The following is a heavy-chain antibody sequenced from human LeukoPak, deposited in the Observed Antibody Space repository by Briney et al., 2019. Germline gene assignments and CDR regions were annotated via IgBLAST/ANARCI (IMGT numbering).Heavy chain of an antibody. J-gene: IGHJ4*02. D-gene: IGHD4-23*01. Sequence: GGSLRLSCAASGFTLSSYSMNWVRQAPGKGLEWVSSISSSSSYIYYADSVKGRFTISRDNAKNSLYLQMNSLRAEDTAVYYCARDPIPAYGGNSPHFDYWGQGTLVTVSS. CDR1: GFTLSSYS. V-gene: IGHV3-21*01. CDR2: ISSSSSYI. CDR3: ARDPIPAYGGNSPHFDY.